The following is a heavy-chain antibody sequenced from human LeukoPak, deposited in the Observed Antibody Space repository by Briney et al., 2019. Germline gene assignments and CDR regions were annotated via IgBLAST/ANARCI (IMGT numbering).Heavy chain of an antibody. Sequence: ASVKVSCKASGYTFTSHYMHWVRQAPGQGLEWMGIINPSGGSTSYAQKFQGRVTMTRDTSTSTVYMELSSLRSEDTAVYYCARVATGRTLDYWGQGTLVTVSS. CDR1: GYTFTSHY. CDR3: ARVATGRTLDY. J-gene: IGHJ4*02. D-gene: IGHD1-1*01. CDR2: INPSGGST. V-gene: IGHV1-46*01.